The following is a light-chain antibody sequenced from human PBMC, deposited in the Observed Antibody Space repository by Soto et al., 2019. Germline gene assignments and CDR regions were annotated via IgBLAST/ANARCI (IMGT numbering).Light chain of an antibody. CDR2: SNN. CDR3: SSYAGSSTL. CDR1: SSNIGSNT. J-gene: IGLJ2*01. Sequence: QSVLTQPPSASGTPGQRVTISCSGSSSNIGSNTVNWYQQLPGTAPKLLIYSNNQRPSGVPDRFSGSKSGNTASLTVSGLQADDEADYYCSSYAGSSTLFGGGTQLTVL. V-gene: IGLV1-44*01.